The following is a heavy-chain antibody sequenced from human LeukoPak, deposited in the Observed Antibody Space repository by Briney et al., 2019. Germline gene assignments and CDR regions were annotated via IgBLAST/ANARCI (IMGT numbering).Heavy chain of an antibody. J-gene: IGHJ4*02. CDR3: ARDKARYYYDSSGSSFPYYFDY. D-gene: IGHD3-22*01. Sequence: GGSLRLSCAASGFTFSSYEMNWVRQAPGKGLEWVSYISSSGSTIYYADSVKGRFTISRDNAKNSLYLQMNSLRAEDTAVYYCARDKARYYYDSSGSSFPYYFDYWGQGTLVTVSS. V-gene: IGHV3-48*03. CDR2: ISSSGSTI. CDR1: GFTFSSYE.